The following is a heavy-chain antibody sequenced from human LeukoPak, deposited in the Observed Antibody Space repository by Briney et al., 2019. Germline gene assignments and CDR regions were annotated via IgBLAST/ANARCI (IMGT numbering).Heavy chain of an antibody. CDR1: GFTFSSYA. CDR2: ISYDGSNK. CDR3: ARDKSYYYGSGSYPDY. V-gene: IGHV3-30-3*01. Sequence: HPGRSLRLSCAASGFTFSSYAMHWVRQAPGKGLEWVAVISYDGSNKYYADSVKGRFTISRDNSKNTLYLQMNSLGAEDTAVYYCARDKSYYYGSGSYPDYWGQGTLVTVSS. D-gene: IGHD3-10*01. J-gene: IGHJ4*02.